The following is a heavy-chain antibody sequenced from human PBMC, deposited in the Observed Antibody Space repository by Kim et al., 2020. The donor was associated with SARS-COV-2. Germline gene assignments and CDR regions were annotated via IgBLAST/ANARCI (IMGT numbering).Heavy chain of an antibody. CDR3: ARGATVTHGDAFDI. D-gene: IGHD4-17*01. Sequence: SETLSLTCAVSGGSISSGGYSWSWIRQPPGKGLEWIGYIYHSGSTYYNPSLKSRVTISVDRSNNQFSLKLSSVTAADTAVYYCARGATVTHGDAFDIWGQGTMVTVSS. J-gene: IGHJ3*02. CDR2: IYHSGST. CDR1: GGSISSGGYS. V-gene: IGHV4-30-2*01.